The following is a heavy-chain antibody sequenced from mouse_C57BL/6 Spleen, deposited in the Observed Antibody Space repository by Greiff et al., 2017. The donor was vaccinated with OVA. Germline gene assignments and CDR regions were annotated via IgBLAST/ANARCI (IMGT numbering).Heavy chain of an antibody. CDR1: GFTFSDYG. V-gene: IGHV5-17*01. Sequence: EVKVVESGGGLVKPGGSLKLSCAASGFTFSDYGMHWVRQAPEKGLEWVAYISSGSSTIYYADTVKGRFTISRDNAKNTLFLQMTSLRSEDTAMYYCARTHYGNCGAMDYWGQGTSVTVSS. D-gene: IGHD2-1*01. J-gene: IGHJ4*01. CDR2: ISSGSSTI. CDR3: ARTHYGNCGAMDY.